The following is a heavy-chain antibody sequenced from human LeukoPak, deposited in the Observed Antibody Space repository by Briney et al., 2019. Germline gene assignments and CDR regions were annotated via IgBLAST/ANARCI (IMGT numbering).Heavy chain of an antibody. J-gene: IGHJ4*02. D-gene: IGHD2-2*01. V-gene: IGHV4-4*07. Sequence: PSETLSLTCNVSGGSISSYYWSWIRQPAGKGLEWIGRIYTSGSTNYNPSLKSRVTMSVDTSKNQFSLKLSSVTAADTAVYYCARDGGYCSSTSCPVDYFDYWGQGTLVTVSS. CDR3: ARDGGYCSSTSCPVDYFDY. CDR1: GGSISSYY. CDR2: IYTSGST.